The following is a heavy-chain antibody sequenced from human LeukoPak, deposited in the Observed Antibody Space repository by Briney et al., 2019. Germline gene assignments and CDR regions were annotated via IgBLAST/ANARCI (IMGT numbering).Heavy chain of an antibody. Sequence: SETLSLTCTVSGDSISNFYWSWIRQPAEKGLEWIGRVYSSGSTSSNPSLKSRVSMSVDTSKNQYSLRLISVTAADTAVYYCARAGFGSGWHYFDYWGRGILVSVSS. CDR3: ARAGFGSGWHYFDY. V-gene: IGHV4-4*07. J-gene: IGHJ4*01. CDR2: VYSSGST. D-gene: IGHD6-19*01. CDR1: GDSISNFY.